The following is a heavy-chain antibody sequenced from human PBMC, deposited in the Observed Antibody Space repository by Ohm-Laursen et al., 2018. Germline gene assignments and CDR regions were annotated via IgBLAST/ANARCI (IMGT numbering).Heavy chain of an antibody. J-gene: IGHJ6*02. CDR3: AKDLQWLTLNYYYYGMDV. V-gene: IGHV3-23*01. D-gene: IGHD6-19*01. CDR1: GFTFSNYA. CDR2: ISGSGITT. Sequence: GSLRLSCAASGFTFSNYAMSWVRQAPGKGLEWVSAISGSGITTYYADSVKGRFTISRDNSKNTLYLQMNSLRAEDTAVYYCAKDLQWLTLNYYYYGMDVWGQGTTVTVSS.